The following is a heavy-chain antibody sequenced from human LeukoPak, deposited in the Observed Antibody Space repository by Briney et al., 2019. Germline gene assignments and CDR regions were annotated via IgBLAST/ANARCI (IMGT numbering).Heavy chain of an antibody. V-gene: IGHV4-34*01. Sequence: SETLSLTCAVYGGSFSGYYWSWIRQPPGKGLEWIGEINHSGSTNYNPSLKSRVTISVDTSKNQFSLKLSSVTAADTAVYYCARGLPLRLWFGELSLYNWFDPCGQGTLVTVSS. D-gene: IGHD3-10*01. CDR3: ARGLPLRLWFGELSLYNWFDP. CDR1: GGSFSGYY. CDR2: INHSGST. J-gene: IGHJ5*02.